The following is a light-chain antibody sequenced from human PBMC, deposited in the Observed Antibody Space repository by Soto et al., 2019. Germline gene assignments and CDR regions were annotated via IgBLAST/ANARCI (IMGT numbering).Light chain of an antibody. Sequence: DLVLTQSPLSLPVTPGEPASISCRSSQSLLHRNGYNYLDWYLQKPGQSPQLLIYLGSNRASGVPDRISGSGSGTDFTMNSSRVEAEDVWIYYFLQALQTPLSLGGGNKV. CDR2: LGS. CDR3: LQALQTPLS. CDR1: QSLLHRNGYNY. V-gene: IGKV2-28*01. J-gene: IGKJ4*01.